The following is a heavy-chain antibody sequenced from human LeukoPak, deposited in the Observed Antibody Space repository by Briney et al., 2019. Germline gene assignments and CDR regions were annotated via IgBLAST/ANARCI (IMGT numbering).Heavy chain of an antibody. CDR2: VNPNTGGT. Sequence: ASVKVSCKPSGYAFTDYYIHWVRQAPGQGLEWMGWVNPNTGGTNYAQKFQGRVTMTRDTSISTAYMELSRLRSDDTAVYYCARPVMPPYSSSWYSYGYWGQGTLVTVSS. CDR1: GYAFTDYY. D-gene: IGHD6-13*01. CDR3: ARPVMPPYSSSWYSYGY. V-gene: IGHV1-2*02. J-gene: IGHJ4*02.